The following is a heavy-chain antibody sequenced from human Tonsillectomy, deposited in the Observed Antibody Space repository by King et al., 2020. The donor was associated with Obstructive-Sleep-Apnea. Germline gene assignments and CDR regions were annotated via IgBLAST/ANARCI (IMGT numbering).Heavy chain of an antibody. CDR1: GGSMSTSSW. J-gene: IGHJ3*02. D-gene: IGHD5-12*01. Sequence: QLQESGPGLVKPSGTLSLTCVVSGGSMSTSSWWNWVRQSPGKGLEWIGEIYHSGSTNYNPSLKSRVTMSVDKSKNQFSLKLSSVSAADTAVYYCARESGSGFDSGGAFDIWGQGTMVTVSS. CDR3: ARESGSGFDSGGAFDI. V-gene: IGHV4-4*02. CDR2: IYHSGST.